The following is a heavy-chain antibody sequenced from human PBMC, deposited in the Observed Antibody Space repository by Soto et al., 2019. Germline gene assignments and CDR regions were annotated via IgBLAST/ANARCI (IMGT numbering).Heavy chain of an antibody. CDR1: GYSFISYD. V-gene: IGHV1-8*01. CDR2: MNPNSGNT. D-gene: IGHD6-6*01. J-gene: IGHJ5*02. CDR3: ARGREYSRTFDP. Sequence: QVQLVQSGAEVKKPGASVKVSCKASGYSFISYDINWVRQATGQGLEWMGWMNPNSGNTGYAQKFQGRVTMTRNTSISTAYMELSSLRSEDTAVYHCARGREYSRTFDPRGQGTLVTVSS.